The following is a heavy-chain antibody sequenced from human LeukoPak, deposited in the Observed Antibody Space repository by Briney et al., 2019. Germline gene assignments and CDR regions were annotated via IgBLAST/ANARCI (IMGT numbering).Heavy chain of an antibody. CDR3: AREDYDSSGYYYWRGYYFDY. V-gene: IGHV3-11*01. J-gene: IGHJ4*02. CDR1: GFTFSDYY. D-gene: IGHD3-22*01. CDR2: ISSSGSTI. Sequence: KTGGSLRLSCAASGFTFSDYYMSWIRQAPGKGLEWVSYISSSGSTIYYADSVKGRFTISRDNAKNSLYLQMNSLRAEDTAVYYCAREDYDSSGYYYWRGYYFDYWGQGTLVTVSS.